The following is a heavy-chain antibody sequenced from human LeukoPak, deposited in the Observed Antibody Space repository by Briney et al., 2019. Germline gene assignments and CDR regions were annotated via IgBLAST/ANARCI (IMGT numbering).Heavy chain of an antibody. J-gene: IGHJ3*02. CDR3: AGGSSNWSNAFDI. V-gene: IGHV4-30-4*01. D-gene: IGHD6-13*01. Sequence: SQTLSLTCNVSGGSINSAGYYWSWIRQPPGKDLEWIGYIYYSGSTYHSPSLKSRLTISLDTSKTQFSLKLSSVTAADTAVYYCAGGSSNWSNAFDIWGQGTMVIVSS. CDR2: IYYSGST. CDR1: GGSINSAGYY.